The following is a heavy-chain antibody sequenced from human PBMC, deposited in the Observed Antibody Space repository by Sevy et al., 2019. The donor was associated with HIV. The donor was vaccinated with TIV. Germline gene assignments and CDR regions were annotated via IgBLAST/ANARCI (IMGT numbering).Heavy chain of an antibody. D-gene: IGHD3-22*01. CDR2: ISSSSSTI. V-gene: IGHV3-48*02. Sequence: GSLRLSCAASGFTFSSYSMNWVRQAPGKGLEWVSYISSSSSTIYYADSVKGRFTISRDNAKNSLYLQMNSLRDEDTAVYYCARGGYYDSSGQTADYWGQGTLVTVSS. CDR3: ARGGYYDSSGQTADY. J-gene: IGHJ4*02. CDR1: GFTFSSYS.